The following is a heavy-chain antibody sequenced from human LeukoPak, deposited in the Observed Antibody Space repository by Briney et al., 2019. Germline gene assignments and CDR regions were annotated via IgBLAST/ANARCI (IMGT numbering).Heavy chain of an antibody. CDR1: GGSISSHY. Sequence: SETLSLTCTVSGGSISSHYWSWIRQPAGKGLEWIGRIYTSESTNYNPTLKSRVTMSIDPSKNQFSLKLSSVTAADTAVYYCARGPSDLHYYDSRSLLRWGQGTLVTVSS. D-gene: IGHD3-22*01. CDR3: ARGPSDLHYYDSRSLLR. CDR2: IYTSEST. J-gene: IGHJ4*02. V-gene: IGHV4-4*07.